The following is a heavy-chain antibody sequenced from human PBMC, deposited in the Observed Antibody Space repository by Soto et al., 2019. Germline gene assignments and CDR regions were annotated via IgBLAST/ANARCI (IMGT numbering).Heavy chain of an antibody. CDR3: AREGGCSSTSCYGRRNYYYLDV. D-gene: IGHD2-2*01. V-gene: IGHV4-34*01. CDR1: GGSFSGYY. J-gene: IGHJ6*03. CDR2: INHSGST. Sequence: QVQLQQWGAGLLKPSETLSLTCAVYGGSFSGYYWSWIRQPPGKGLEWIGEINHSGSTNYNPSLKSRVTISVDTYKNRFSLKLSSVTAADTAVYYCAREGGCSSTSCYGRRNYYYLDVWGKGTTVTVSS.